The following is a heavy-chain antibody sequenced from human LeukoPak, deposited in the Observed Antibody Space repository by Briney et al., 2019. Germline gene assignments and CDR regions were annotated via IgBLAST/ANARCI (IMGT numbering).Heavy chain of an antibody. CDR1: GYTLTELS. J-gene: IGHJ4*02. CDR2: IIPIFGTA. CDR3: ARNSWELPLDY. V-gene: IGHV1-69*13. D-gene: IGHD1-26*01. Sequence: SVKVSCKVSGYTLTELSMHWVRQAPGQGLEWMGGIIPIFGTANYAQKFQGRVTITADESTSTAYMELSSLRSEDTAVYYCARNSWELPLDYWGQGTLVTVSS.